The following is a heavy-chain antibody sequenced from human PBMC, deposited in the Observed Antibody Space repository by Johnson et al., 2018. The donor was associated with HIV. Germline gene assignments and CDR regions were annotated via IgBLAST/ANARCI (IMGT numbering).Heavy chain of an antibody. CDR2: ISFDGNLK. V-gene: IGHV3-30*03. Sequence: VQLVESGGGVVQPGKSLTLSCVVSGLSFSNFGIHWVRQAPGKGPEWVAVISFDGNLKKYADSVKGRFTISRDNSRNTLYLQMGSLRPEDMAVYYCARASALDIWGQGTMVTVSS. J-gene: IGHJ3*02. CDR3: ARASALDI. CDR1: GLSFSNFG.